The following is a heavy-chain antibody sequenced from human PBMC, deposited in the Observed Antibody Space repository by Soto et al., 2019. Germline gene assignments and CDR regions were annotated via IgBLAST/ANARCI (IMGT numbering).Heavy chain of an antibody. D-gene: IGHD2-21*01. Sequence: SETLSLTCSVSGAALNSGNYYWSWIRQVPGKGLEWIGHIYVTGAVDYNPSLRDRITISQDTSERQFSLNLRLVTAADTAVYYCARLRIATNNYKWFDPWGQCTLVTVS. V-gene: IGHV4-31*03. CDR1: GAALNSGNYY. J-gene: IGHJ5*02. CDR3: ARLRIATNNYKWFDP. CDR2: IYVTGAV.